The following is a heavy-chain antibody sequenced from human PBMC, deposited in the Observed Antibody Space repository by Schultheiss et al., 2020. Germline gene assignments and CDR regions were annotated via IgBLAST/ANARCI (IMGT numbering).Heavy chain of an antibody. J-gene: IGHJ3*02. CDR3: TTDVGRGYCSGGSCPDAFDI. V-gene: IGHV3-30-3*01. CDR2: ISYDGSNK. CDR1: GFTFSSYA. D-gene: IGHD2-15*01. Sequence: GGSLRLSCAASGFTFSSYAMHWVRQAPGKGLEWVAVISYDGSNKYYADSVKGRLTISRDNAKNSLYLQVNSLRAEDMTVYYCTTDVGRGYCSGGSCPDAFDIWGQGTMVTVSS.